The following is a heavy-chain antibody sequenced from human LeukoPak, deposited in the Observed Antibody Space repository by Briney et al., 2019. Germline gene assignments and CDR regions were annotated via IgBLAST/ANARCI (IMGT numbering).Heavy chain of an antibody. Sequence: PSETLSLTCTVSGGSISSSSYYWGWIRQPPGNGLEWIGSIYYSGSTYYNPSLKSRVTISVDTSKNQFSLKLSSVTAADTAVYYCARARRDGYTIPDWFDPWGQGTLVTVSS. CDR3: ARARRDGYTIPDWFDP. V-gene: IGHV4-39*07. J-gene: IGHJ5*02. D-gene: IGHD5-24*01. CDR2: IYYSGST. CDR1: GGSISSSSYY.